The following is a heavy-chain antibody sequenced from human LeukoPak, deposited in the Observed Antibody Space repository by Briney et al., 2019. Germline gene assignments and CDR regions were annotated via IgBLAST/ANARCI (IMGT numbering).Heavy chain of an antibody. J-gene: IGHJ3*02. D-gene: IGHD4-23*01. CDR2: INPSGGTT. Sequence: ASVKVSCKASGYTFTGYYIHWVRQAPGQGLEWMGIINPSGGTTSYTQKFQGRVTMTRDTSTTTVYMELSSLRSEDTAVYFCARDSVVTPDAFDIWGQGTLITVSS. CDR1: GYTFTGYY. V-gene: IGHV1-46*01. CDR3: ARDSVVTPDAFDI.